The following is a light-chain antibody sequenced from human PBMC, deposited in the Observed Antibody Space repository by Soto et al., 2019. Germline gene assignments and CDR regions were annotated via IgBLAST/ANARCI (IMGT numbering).Light chain of an antibody. CDR3: SSYAGNNHYV. V-gene: IGLV2-8*01. Sequence: QSALTQPPSASGSPGQSVIISCTGPNSDVGGYNYVSWYQHHPGKGPKLIIYEVGRRPPGVPDRFSGSKSGNTASLTVSGLRADDEADYYCSSYAGNNHYVFGTGTKLTVL. CDR2: EVG. J-gene: IGLJ1*01. CDR1: NSDVGGYNY.